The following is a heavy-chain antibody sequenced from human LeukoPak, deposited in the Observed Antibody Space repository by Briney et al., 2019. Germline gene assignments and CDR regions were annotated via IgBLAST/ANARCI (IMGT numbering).Heavy chain of an antibody. V-gene: IGHV1-46*01. CDR2: INPSGGST. CDR3: ASYCGGDCYSDAFDI. Sequence: ASVKVSCKASGYTFTSYYMHWVRQAPGQGLEWMGIINPSGGSTSYAQKFQGRVTMTRDTSTSTVYMELSSLRSEDTAVYYCASYCGGDCYSDAFDIWGQGTVVTVSS. D-gene: IGHD2-21*02. CDR1: GYTFTSYY. J-gene: IGHJ3*02.